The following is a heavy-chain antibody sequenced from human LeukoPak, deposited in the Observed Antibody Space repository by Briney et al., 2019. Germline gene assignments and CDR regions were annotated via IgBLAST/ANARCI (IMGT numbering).Heavy chain of an antibody. CDR3: AKDRYSSVWRTGPEY. Sequence: GGSLRLSCAASGFTFSSYAMSWVRQAPGKGLEWVSAISGSGGSTYYADSVKDRFTISRDNSKNTLYLQMNSLRAEDTAVYYCAKDRYSSVWRTGPEYWGQGTLVTVSS. D-gene: IGHD6-19*01. V-gene: IGHV3-23*01. CDR2: ISGSGGST. J-gene: IGHJ4*02. CDR1: GFTFSSYA.